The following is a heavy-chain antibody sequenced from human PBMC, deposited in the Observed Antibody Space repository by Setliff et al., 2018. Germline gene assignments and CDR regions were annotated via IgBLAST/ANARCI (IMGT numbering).Heavy chain of an antibody. CDR2: IYHNGNT. V-gene: IGHV4-59*02. CDR3: ARGPDLTAVGATYFYGMDV. J-gene: IGHJ6*02. D-gene: IGHD6-19*01. CDR1: GGSVSPYF. Sequence: PSETLSLTCTVSGGSVSPYFWSWIRQPPGKGLQWIGYIYHNGNTNFNPSLKSRVNMSIDTSNNKFSLNLSSVSAADTAVYYCARGPDLTAVGATYFYGMDVWGQGATVTVSS.